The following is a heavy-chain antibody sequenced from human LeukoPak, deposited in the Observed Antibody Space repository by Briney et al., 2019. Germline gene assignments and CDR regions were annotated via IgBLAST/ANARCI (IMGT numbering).Heavy chain of an antibody. CDR3: ARDQYYDSSGYYDY. J-gene: IGHJ4*02. CDR2: INPNSGGT. CDR1: GYTFTGYY. V-gene: IGHV1-2*02. Sequence: ASVKVSRKASGYTFTGYYMHWVRQAPGQGLEWMGWINPNSGGTNYAQKFQGRVTMTRDTSISTAYMELSRLRSDDTAVYYCARDQYYDSSGYYDYWGQGTLVTVSS. D-gene: IGHD3-22*01.